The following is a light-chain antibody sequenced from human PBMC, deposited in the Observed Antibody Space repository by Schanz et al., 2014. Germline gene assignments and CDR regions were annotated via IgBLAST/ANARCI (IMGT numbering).Light chain of an antibody. V-gene: IGLV2-14*03. Sequence: SALTQPASVSGSPGQSITISCTGTSSDIGAFNYVTWYQQHPGKAPKLIIYDVTDRPSGVSNRFSGSKSGNTASLTISGLQTEDEAEYYCTSYTSNSIPVFGGGTKLTVL. CDR3: TSYTSNSIPV. CDR1: SSDIGAFNY. CDR2: DVT. J-gene: IGLJ3*02.